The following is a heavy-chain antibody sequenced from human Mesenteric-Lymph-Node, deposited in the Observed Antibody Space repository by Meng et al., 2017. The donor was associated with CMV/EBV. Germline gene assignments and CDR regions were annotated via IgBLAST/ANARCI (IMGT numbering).Heavy chain of an antibody. J-gene: IGHJ4*02. CDR2: LYTGGTT. V-gene: IGHV3-53*01. CDR3: ARLSDY. CDR1: GFTFSNAW. Sequence: GGSLRLSCAASGFTFSNAWMSWVRQAPGKGLEWLSVLYTGGTTYYADSVKGRFTISRDNSKNTLYLQMNSLRAEDTAVYYCARLSDYWGQGTLVTVSS.